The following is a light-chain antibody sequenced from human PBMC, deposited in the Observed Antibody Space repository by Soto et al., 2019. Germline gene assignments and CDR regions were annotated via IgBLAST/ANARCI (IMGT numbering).Light chain of an antibody. J-gene: IGKJ1*01. CDR3: QQYASSQWT. Sequence: EIVLTQSPGTLSLSPGERVTLSCRASQSVGTSWLAWYQQKPGQSPRLLIYSTSSTTTGIPHRFSGSGSETDFALTISRLEPEDAAVYYCQQYASSQWTFGQGTTVEIK. V-gene: IGKV3-20*01. CDR1: QSVGTSW. CDR2: STS.